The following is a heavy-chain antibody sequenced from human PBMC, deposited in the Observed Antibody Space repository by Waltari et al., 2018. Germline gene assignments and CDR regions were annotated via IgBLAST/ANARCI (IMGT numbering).Heavy chain of an antibody. CDR2: INQSGSP. V-gene: IGHV4-34*01. CDR3: ARGHDSSGYYRDFDY. Sequence: QVQLQQWGAGLLKPSETLSLTCAVYGGSFSGYYWSWIRQPPGKGLEWIGEINQSGSPNYTPSLKSRVTISVDTSKNQFSLKLSSVTAADTAVYYCARGHDSSGYYRDFDYWGQGTLVTVSS. CDR1: GGSFSGYY. D-gene: IGHD3-22*01. J-gene: IGHJ4*02.